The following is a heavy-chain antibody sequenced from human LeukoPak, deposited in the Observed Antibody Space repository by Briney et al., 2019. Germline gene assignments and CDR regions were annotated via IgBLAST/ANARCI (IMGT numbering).Heavy chain of an antibody. CDR1: GYTFTGYY. CDR2: INPNSGGT. Sequence: ASVKVSCKASGYTFTGYYLHWVRQGPGQGLEYMGWINPNSGGTNYAQKFQGRVTMTRDTSISTAYMELSGLRSDDTAMYYCANLPLKRGVDYWGQGTLVTVSS. CDR3: ANLPLKRGVDY. D-gene: IGHD1-26*01. J-gene: IGHJ4*02. V-gene: IGHV1-2*02.